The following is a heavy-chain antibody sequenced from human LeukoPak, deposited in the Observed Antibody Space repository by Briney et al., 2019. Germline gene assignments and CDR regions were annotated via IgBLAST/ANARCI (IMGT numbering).Heavy chain of an antibody. D-gene: IGHD4-17*01. Sequence: PSETLSLTCAVYGGSFSGYYWSWIRQPPGKGLEWIGEINHSGSTNYNPSLKSRVTISVDTSKNQFSLKLSSVTAADTAVYYCARGKGVYYGPPGYYYYVMDVWGQGPRSPSP. CDR2: INHSGST. V-gene: IGHV4-34*01. CDR1: GGSFSGYY. J-gene: IGHJ6*02. CDR3: ARGKGVYYGPPGYYYYVMDV.